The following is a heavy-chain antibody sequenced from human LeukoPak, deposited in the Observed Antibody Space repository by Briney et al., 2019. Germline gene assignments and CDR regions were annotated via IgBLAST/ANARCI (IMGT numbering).Heavy chain of an antibody. CDR3: ARHCSSTSCYAGFDY. D-gene: IGHD2-2*01. Sequence: GESLKISCKGSGYSFTSYWIGWVRQMPRKGLEWMGIIYPGDSDTRYSPSFQGQVTISADKSISTAYLQWSSLKASDTAMYYCARHCSSTSCYAGFDYWGQGTLVTVSS. J-gene: IGHJ4*02. CDR2: IYPGDSDT. CDR1: GYSFTSYW. V-gene: IGHV5-51*01.